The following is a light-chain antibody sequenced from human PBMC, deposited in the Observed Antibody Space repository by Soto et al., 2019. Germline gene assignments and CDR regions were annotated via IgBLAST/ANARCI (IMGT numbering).Light chain of an antibody. Sequence: EMVMTQSPATLSVSPGERATLSCRASQSVGDNLAWYQQISGQAPRLLIYGASTRATGIPARFSGSGSGTEFTLTISSLQSEDFAFYYCQQYSDWPPWTFGQGTKVDI. CDR2: GAS. V-gene: IGKV3-15*01. J-gene: IGKJ1*01. CDR1: QSVGDN. CDR3: QQYSDWPPWT.